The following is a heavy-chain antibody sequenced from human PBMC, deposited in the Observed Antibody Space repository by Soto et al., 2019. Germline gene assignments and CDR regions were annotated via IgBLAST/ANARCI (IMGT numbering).Heavy chain of an antibody. V-gene: IGHV4-31*03. J-gene: IGHJ5*02. Sequence: PSETLSLTCTVSGGSISSGGYYWSWIRQHPGKGLEWIGYIYYSGSTYYNPSLKSRVTISVDTSKNQFPLKLSSVTAADTAVYYCARDSPIAAAGTGFDPWGQGTLVTVSS. CDR2: IYYSGST. CDR1: GGSISSGGYY. CDR3: ARDSPIAAAGTGFDP. D-gene: IGHD6-13*01.